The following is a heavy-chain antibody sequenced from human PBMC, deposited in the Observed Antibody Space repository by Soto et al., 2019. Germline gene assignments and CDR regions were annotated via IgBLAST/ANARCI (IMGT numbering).Heavy chain of an antibody. J-gene: IGHJ4*02. Sequence: ASVKVSCKASGYTFTSYAMHWVRQAPGQRLEWMGWINAGNGNTKYSQKFQGRVTITRDTSASTAYMELSSLRSEDTAVYYCARDDPVYGSGSYYNYWGQGTLVTVSS. V-gene: IGHV1-3*01. CDR2: INAGNGNT. CDR3: ARDDPVYGSGSYYNY. D-gene: IGHD3-10*01. CDR1: GYTFTSYA.